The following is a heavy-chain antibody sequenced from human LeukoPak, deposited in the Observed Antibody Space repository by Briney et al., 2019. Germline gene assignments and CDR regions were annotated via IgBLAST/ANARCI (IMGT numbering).Heavy chain of an antibody. D-gene: IGHD6-13*01. V-gene: IGHV1-2*02. J-gene: IGHJ4*02. Sequence: ASVKVSCKASGYTFTGYYMHWVRQAPGQGLEWMGWINPNSGGTNYAQRFQGRVTMTRDTSISTAYMEISSLRSDDTAVYYCARAGIAAAAMDWGQGTLVTVSS. CDR3: ARAGIAAAAMD. CDR2: INPNSGGT. CDR1: GYTFTGYY.